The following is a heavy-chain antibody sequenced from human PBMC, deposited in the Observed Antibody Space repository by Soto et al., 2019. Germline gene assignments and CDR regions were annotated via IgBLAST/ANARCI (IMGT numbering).Heavy chain of an antibody. CDR3: ATSYGSGYRAFDY. V-gene: IGHV1-69*04. D-gene: IGHD3-10*01. J-gene: IGHJ4*02. CDR2: VNPILIMS. Sequence: QVQLVQSGAEVKRPGSSVKVSCKASGDTFSFYSINWVRQAPGLGLEWMGRVNPILIMSNYAQRFQGRVKMTADKSTSTAYMELSGLGSEDTAMYYCATSYGSGYRAFDYWGQGALVTVSS. CDR1: GDTFSFYS.